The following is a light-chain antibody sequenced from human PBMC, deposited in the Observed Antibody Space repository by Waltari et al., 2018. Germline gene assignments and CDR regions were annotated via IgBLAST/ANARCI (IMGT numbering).Light chain of an antibody. CDR3: SSYTRDSTVL. V-gene: IGLV2-14*03. CDR2: EVS. Sequence: QSALTQPASVSGSPGQPITISCTGTNTDVGPYAYVSWYQLHPGKVPKLIISEVSNRPSGVSDRFSGSKSGNTASLTISGLQGEDEAEYFCSSYTRDSTVLFGGGTKLSVL. J-gene: IGLJ3*02. CDR1: NTDVGPYAY.